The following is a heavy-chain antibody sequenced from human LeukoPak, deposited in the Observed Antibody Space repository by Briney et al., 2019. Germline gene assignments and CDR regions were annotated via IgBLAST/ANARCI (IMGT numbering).Heavy chain of an antibody. J-gene: IGHJ4*02. V-gene: IGHV1-46*01. CDR2: INHSSGST. CDR3: ARDSADYGDYDY. Sequence: ASVKLSCKASVSTFTSYFMHWGRQAPGPGLGWMGIINHSSGSTSYAQKFQGRVTITRDTSTSTVYMELSSLRAEDTAVYYCARDSADYGDYDYWGQGTLVTVSS. CDR1: VSTFTSYF. D-gene: IGHD4-17*01.